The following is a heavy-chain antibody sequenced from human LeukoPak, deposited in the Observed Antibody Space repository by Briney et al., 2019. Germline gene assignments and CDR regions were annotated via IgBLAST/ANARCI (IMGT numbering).Heavy chain of an antibody. CDR1: GFTFDDYT. CDR3: ARALGYCSSTSCHAFDY. V-gene: IGHV3-43*01. J-gene: IGHJ4*02. D-gene: IGHD2-2*01. CDR2: ISWDGGST. Sequence: PGGSLRLSCAASGFTFDDYTMHWVRQAPGKGLGWVSLISWDGGSTYYADSVKGRFTISRDNAKNSLYLQMNSLRAEDTALYHCARALGYCSSTSCHAFDYWGQGTLVTVSS.